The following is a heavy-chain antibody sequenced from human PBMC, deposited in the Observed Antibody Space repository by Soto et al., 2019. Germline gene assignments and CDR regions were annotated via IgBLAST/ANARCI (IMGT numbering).Heavy chain of an antibody. J-gene: IGHJ4*02. CDR3: ARDKITGLFDY. CDR2: IYHSGRT. V-gene: IGHV4-4*02. CDR1: GGSISSSNW. D-gene: IGHD2-8*02. Sequence: SETLSLTCAVSGGSISSSNWWSWVRQPPGKGLEWIGEIYHSGRTNYNPSLKSRVTISVDKSKILFSLKLTSVTAADTAVYYCARDKITGLFDYWGQGTLVTVSS.